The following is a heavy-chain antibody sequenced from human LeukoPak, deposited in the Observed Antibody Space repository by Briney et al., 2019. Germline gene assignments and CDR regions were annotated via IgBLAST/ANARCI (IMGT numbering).Heavy chain of an antibody. J-gene: IGHJ4*02. CDR1: GYTFTSYY. D-gene: IGHD5-24*01. Sequence: ASVKVSCKASGYTFTSYYMHWVRQAPGQGLEWMGIINPSGGSTSYAQKFQGRVTVTRDTSTSTVYMELSSLRSEDTAVYYCARVGESGDGYNSFDYWGQGTLVTVSS. V-gene: IGHV1-46*01. CDR2: INPSGGST. CDR3: ARVGESGDGYNSFDY.